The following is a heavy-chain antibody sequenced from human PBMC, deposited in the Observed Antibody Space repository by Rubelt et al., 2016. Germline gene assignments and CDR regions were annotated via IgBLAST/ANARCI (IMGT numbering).Heavy chain of an antibody. Sequence: EVQLLESGGGLAQPGGSLRLSCAASGFTFSSYWMHWVRQVPGKGLVWVSRVNPDGSRTDYADSAKGRFTISRDNAKNTLYLQMNSLRAEDTAVYNCARSSNGLFEYWGQGTLVTVSS. CDR1: GFTFSSYW. D-gene: IGHD2-8*01. V-gene: IGHV3-74*02. CDR3: ARSSNGLFEY. J-gene: IGHJ4*02. CDR2: VNPDGSRT.